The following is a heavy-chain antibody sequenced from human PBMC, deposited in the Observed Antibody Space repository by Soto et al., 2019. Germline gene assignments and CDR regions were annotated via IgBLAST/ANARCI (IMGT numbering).Heavy chain of an antibody. V-gene: IGHV3-23*01. J-gene: IGHJ5*02. D-gene: IGHD2-15*01. CDR1: GFTFSSYA. CDR2: ISGSGGST. Sequence: GGSLRLSCAASGFTFSSYAMSWVRQAPGKGLEWVSAISGSGGSTYYADSVKGRFTISRDNSKNTLYLQMNSLRAEDTAVYYCAKGLFNIVVVVAATDWFDPWGQGTLVTVSS. CDR3: AKGLFNIVVVVAATDWFDP.